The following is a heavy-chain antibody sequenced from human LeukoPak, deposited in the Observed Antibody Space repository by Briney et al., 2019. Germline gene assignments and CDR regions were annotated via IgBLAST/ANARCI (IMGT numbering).Heavy chain of an antibody. J-gene: IGHJ4*02. CDR1: GGSISSGSYY. CDR3: AAGRYYFDY. Sequence: SQTLSLTCAVSGGSISSGSYYWSWIRQPAGKGLEWIGRIYTSGSTNYNPSLKSRVTISVDTSKNQFSLKLSSVTAADTAVYYCAAGRYYFDYWGQGTLVTVSS. CDR2: IYTSGST. V-gene: IGHV4-61*02.